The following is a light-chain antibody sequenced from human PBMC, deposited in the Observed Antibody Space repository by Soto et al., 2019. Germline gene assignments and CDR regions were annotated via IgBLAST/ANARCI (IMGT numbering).Light chain of an antibody. V-gene: IGKV3-20*01. J-gene: IGKJ4*01. Sequence: EIVVTDCPGTLSLSPGERATISCRASQSVSRNYSAWFQQKPGQAPRLLVYGVSNRATGIPDRFSGSGSGTESPLTISRLQPEDLATYYCQKHNSVPLTSGGGTKVDI. CDR3: QKHNSVPLT. CDR1: QSVSRNY. CDR2: GVS.